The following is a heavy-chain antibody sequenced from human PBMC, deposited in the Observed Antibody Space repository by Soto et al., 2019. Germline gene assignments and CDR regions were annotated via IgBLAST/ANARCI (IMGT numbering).Heavy chain of an antibody. CDR1: GFIFSEYE. Sequence: TGGSLSLSCEVSGFIFSEYEFNGVRQAPGKGLEWVSYIGKNGRDLYDADSVKGRFTISRDDDKSTLYLEMNSLRAEDTSVYDCVRAPGPMYYAMDAWGQGTMVTVSS. D-gene: IGHD2-8*01. CDR2: IGKNGRDL. V-gene: IGHV3-48*03. CDR3: VRAPGPMYYAMDA. J-gene: IGHJ6*02.